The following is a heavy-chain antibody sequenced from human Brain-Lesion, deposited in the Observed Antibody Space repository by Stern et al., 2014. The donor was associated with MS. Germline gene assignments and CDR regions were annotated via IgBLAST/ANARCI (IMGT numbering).Heavy chain of an antibody. CDR2: INPNTGGT. CDR1: GYIFTGYY. Sequence: VQLVESGAEVKKPGASVKVSCKTSGYIFTGYYIHWVRQAPGQGLERMARINPNTGGTKYAQKFQGRVTMSRHTPISTAYVELSSLTSDDTAVYYCARDQRGITIFGVVTDYYYLGMDVWGQGTTVTVSS. J-gene: IGHJ6*02. V-gene: IGHV1-2*06. D-gene: IGHD3-3*01. CDR3: ARDQRGITIFGVVTDYYYLGMDV.